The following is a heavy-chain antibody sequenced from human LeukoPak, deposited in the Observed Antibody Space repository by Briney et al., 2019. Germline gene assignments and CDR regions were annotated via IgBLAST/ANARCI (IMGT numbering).Heavy chain of an antibody. V-gene: IGHV3-7*03. Sequence: QAGGSLRLSCAASESTFSTYWMSWVRQAPGKGLEWVANINYDGGQTYYVDSVRGRFTISRDNAKNSLYLQMNSLRVEDTAVYYCARSSGIGTTDYWGQGTLVIVSS. D-gene: IGHD1-1*01. CDR2: INYDGGQT. CDR3: ARSSGIGTTDY. J-gene: IGHJ4*02. CDR1: ESTFSTYW.